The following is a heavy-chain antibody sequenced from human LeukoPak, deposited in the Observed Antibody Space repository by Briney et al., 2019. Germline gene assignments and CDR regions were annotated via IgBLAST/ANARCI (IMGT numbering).Heavy chain of an antibody. CDR1: GYTFTGYY. Sequence: ASVKVSCKASGYTFTGYYMHWVRQAPGQGLEWMGWINPNSGGTNYAQKFQGRVTVTRDTSISTAYMELSRLRSDDTAVYYCARDPGMYSSEAYDIWGQGTMVTVSS. V-gene: IGHV1-2*02. CDR3: ARDPGMYSSEAYDI. CDR2: INPNSGGT. D-gene: IGHD6-13*01. J-gene: IGHJ3*02.